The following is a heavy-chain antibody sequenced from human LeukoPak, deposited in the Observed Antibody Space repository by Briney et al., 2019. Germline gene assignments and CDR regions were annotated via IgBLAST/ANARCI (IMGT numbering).Heavy chain of an antibody. CDR1: GGSLSGYY. V-gene: IGHV4-34*01. D-gene: IGHD3-3*01. Sequence: PSETLSLTCAVYGGSLSGYYWSWIRQPPGKGLEWIGEINHSGSTNYNPSLKSRVTISVDTSKNQFSLKLNSVTAADTAVYYCARGPYYDFWSGYYRRNYYYMDVWGKGTTVTVSS. CDR3: ARGPYYDFWSGYYRRNYYYMDV. CDR2: INHSGST. J-gene: IGHJ6*03.